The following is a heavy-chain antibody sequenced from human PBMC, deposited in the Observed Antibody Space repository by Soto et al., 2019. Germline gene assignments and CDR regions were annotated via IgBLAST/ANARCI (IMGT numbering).Heavy chain of an antibody. CDR1: GFTFSNYA. D-gene: IGHD6-6*01. J-gene: IGHJ4*02. CDR2: ISGTGGCT. CDR3: AKLWYSSSSGLSFDY. V-gene: IGHV3-23*01. Sequence: GGSLRLSCAASGFTFSNYAMSWVRQAPGKGLEWVSAISGTGGCTFYADSVKGRFTISRDNSKNTLYLQMNSLRAEDTAVYYCAKLWYSSSSGLSFDYCGQGTLVTVSA.